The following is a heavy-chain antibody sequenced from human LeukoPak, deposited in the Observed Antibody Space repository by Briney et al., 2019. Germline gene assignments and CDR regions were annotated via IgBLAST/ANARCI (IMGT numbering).Heavy chain of an antibody. Sequence: SETLSLTCTVSGGSISSSSYYWGWIRQPPGKGLEWIGSIYYSGSTYYNPSLKSRVTISVDTSKNLFSLKLSSVTAADTAVYYCASYYSGSYLDAFDIWGQGTMVTVSS. CDR1: GGSISSSSYY. CDR3: ASYYSGSYLDAFDI. J-gene: IGHJ3*02. V-gene: IGHV4-39*01. CDR2: IYYSGST. D-gene: IGHD1-26*01.